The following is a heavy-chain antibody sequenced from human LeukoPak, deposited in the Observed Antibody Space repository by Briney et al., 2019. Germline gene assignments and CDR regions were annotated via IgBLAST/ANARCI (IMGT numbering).Heavy chain of an antibody. Sequence: SGGSLRLSCAASGFTFSDYYMSWVRQAPGKGLEWIPHISGSGNTRNDADSVQGRFTISRDNARNSLHLQMNSLRAEATAWYYFAWVGGGSGRCEFDYWGQGTVVSVFS. D-gene: IGHD3-10*01. V-gene: IGHV3-11*01. J-gene: IGHJ4*02. CDR2: ISGSGNTR. CDR3: AWVGGGSGRCEFDY. CDR1: GFTFSDYY.